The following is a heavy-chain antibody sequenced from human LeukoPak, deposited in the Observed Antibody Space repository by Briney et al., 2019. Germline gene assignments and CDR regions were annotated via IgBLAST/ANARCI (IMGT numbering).Heavy chain of an antibody. CDR3: AREHYDFWSGYGSVDY. D-gene: IGHD3-3*01. J-gene: IGHJ4*02. Sequence: ASVKVSCKASGYTFTGYYMHWVRQAPGQGLEWMGWINPNSGGTNYAQKFQGRVTMTRDTSISTAYMELSRLRSDDTAVYYCAREHYDFWSGYGSVDYWGQGTLVTVSS. CDR2: INPNSGGT. CDR1: GYTFTGYY. V-gene: IGHV1-2*02.